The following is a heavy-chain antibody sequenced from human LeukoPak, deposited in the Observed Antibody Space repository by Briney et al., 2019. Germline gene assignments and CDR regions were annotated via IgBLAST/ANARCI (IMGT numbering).Heavy chain of an antibody. V-gene: IGHV1-2*06. CDR3: ARVGLERPFDD. J-gene: IGHJ4*02. D-gene: IGHD1-1*01. CDR1: GYTFTAYH. CDR2: INPYSGDT. Sequence: AAVKVSCKASGYTFTAYHIHWVRQAPGQGLEWMGRINPYSGDTNFAQKLQGRVTMTRGTSTSTVYMELSSLRSEDTAVYYCARVGLERPFDDWGEGTMLTVFS.